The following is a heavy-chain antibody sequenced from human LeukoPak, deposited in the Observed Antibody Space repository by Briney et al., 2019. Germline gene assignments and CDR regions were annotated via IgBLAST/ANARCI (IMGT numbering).Heavy chain of an antibody. CDR3: ARLRYYMDV. J-gene: IGHJ6*03. D-gene: IGHD2-15*01. Sequence: PGGSLRLSCAASGFDFSGYSMNWVRQAPGKGLEWVSYISTAGGSIYYADSVKGRFTISRDNAKNSLFLQMNSLRAEDTAVYYCARLRYYMDVWGKGTTVTVSS. CDR2: ISTAGGSI. V-gene: IGHV3-48*01. CDR1: GFDFSGYS.